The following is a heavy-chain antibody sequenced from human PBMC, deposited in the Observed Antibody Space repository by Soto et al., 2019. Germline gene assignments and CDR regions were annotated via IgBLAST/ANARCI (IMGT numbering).Heavy chain of an antibody. D-gene: IGHD3-10*01. CDR2: MYYSGST. J-gene: IGHJ4*02. V-gene: IGHV4-59*01. CDR1: GDSISSYY. Sequence: QVQLQESGPGLVKPSETLSLTCTVSGDSISSYYWSWFRQPPGKGLEWIGNMYYSGSTNYKSSLKSRVNISVDTSKNQFSLKLSSVTAADTAVYYCARERYYGSGSYSFDYWGQGTLVTVSS. CDR3: ARERYYGSGSYSFDY.